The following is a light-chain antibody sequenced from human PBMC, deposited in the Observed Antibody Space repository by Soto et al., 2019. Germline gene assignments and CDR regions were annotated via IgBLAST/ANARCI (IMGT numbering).Light chain of an antibody. CDR3: QQDCSVPLT. V-gene: IGKV3-20*01. CDR2: GAS. Sequence: EIVLTQSPGTLSLSPGERATLSCRASPSVSTSYLAWYQQKPGQAPRLLIYGASSRAAGIPDRFSGSRSAADFTLTNSRLQPEDVAVYYCQQDCSVPLTFGGGTKVEIK. CDR1: PSVSTSY. J-gene: IGKJ4*01.